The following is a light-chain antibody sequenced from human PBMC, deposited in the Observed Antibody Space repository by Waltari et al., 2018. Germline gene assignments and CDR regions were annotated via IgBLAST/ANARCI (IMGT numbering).Light chain of an antibody. CDR1: GTVTTGHY. V-gene: IGLV7-46*01. Sequence: QAVVTQEPSLTVSPGGTVTLSCGSPHGTVTTGHYPYWFQQKPGQAPRALIYDTKTRHSSAPARFSGSLLGGKAALTLSNAQPDDEAEYYCLLSYSGAGVFGGGTKLTVL. CDR2: DTK. CDR3: LLSYSGAGV. J-gene: IGLJ3*02.